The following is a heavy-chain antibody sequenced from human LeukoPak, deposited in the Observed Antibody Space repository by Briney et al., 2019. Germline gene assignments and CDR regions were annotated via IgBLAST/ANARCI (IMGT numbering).Heavy chain of an antibody. Sequence: ASVTVSCKASGGTFSSYAISWVRQAPGQGLEWMGGIIPIFGTANYAQKFQGRVTITADESTSTAYMELSSLRSEDTAVYYCAKEYGSSSWIDYWGQGTLVTVSS. D-gene: IGHD6-13*01. CDR2: IIPIFGTA. J-gene: IGHJ4*02. CDR3: AKEYGSSSWIDY. CDR1: GGTFSSYA. V-gene: IGHV1-69*13.